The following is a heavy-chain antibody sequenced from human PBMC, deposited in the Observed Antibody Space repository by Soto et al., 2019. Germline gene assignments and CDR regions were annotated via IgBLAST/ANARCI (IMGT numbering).Heavy chain of an antibody. D-gene: IGHD3-3*01. CDR3: ARGGYDYWSGYSGSLSQSYAMDV. CDR2: ICRRGIT. Sequence: QVQLQESGPGLVKPSGTLSLTCTVSGALIHSNNCWPWVRQSPGKGLEWIGEICRRGITNYNPSLKGRVTISVDNSKNQFSLKLTSVSAADTAVYYCARGGYDYWSGYSGSLSQSYAMDVWGQGTAVTVSS. CDR1: GALIHSNNC. J-gene: IGHJ6*02. V-gene: IGHV4-4*02.